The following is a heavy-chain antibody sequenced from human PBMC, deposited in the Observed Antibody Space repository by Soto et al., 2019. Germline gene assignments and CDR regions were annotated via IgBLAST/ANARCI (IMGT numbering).Heavy chain of an antibody. Sequence: EVQLVESGGGLVKPGGSLRLSCTASGFTFSSYNMNWVRQAPGKGLEWVSSLSSSSTYIYYADSVKGRFTISRDNAKNSRYLQMNSLRAEDTAVYYCAGVRINYGDYRSMDVWGKGTTVTVSS. CDR1: GFTFSSYN. CDR2: LSSSSTYI. J-gene: IGHJ6*03. CDR3: AGVRINYGDYRSMDV. D-gene: IGHD4-17*01. V-gene: IGHV3-21*01.